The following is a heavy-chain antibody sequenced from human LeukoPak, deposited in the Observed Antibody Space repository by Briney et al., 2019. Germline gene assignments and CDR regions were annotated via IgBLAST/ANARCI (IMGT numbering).Heavy chain of an antibody. D-gene: IGHD3-22*01. Sequence: PSETLSLTCTVSGGSISSSSYYWGWIRQPPGKGLEWIGSIYYSGSTYYNPSLKRRVTISVDTSKNQFSLKLSSVTAADTAVYYCARHGPYYYDSSGYYPPYFDYWGQGTLVTVSS. J-gene: IGHJ4*02. CDR3: ARHGPYYYDSSGYYPPYFDY. CDR1: GGSISSSSYY. CDR2: IYYSGST. V-gene: IGHV4-39*01.